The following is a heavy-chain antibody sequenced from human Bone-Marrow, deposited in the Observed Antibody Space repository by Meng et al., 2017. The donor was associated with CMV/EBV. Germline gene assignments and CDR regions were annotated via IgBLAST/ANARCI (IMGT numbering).Heavy chain of an antibody. CDR3: AKCGNGCLFDY. Sequence: GGSLRLSCAASGFTFSSYEMNWVRQAPGKGLEWVSYISSSGSTIYYADSVKGRFTISRDNAKNSLYLQMNSLRAEDTAVYYCAKCGNGCLFDYWGQGTLVTVSS. CDR1: GFTFSSYE. D-gene: IGHD5-24*01. J-gene: IGHJ4*02. CDR2: ISSSGSTI. V-gene: IGHV3-48*03.